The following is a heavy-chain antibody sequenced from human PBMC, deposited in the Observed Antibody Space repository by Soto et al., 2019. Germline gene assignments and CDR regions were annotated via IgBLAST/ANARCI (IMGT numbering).Heavy chain of an antibody. CDR1: GFTFSNYG. V-gene: IGHV3-30*18. D-gene: IGHD2-15*01. J-gene: IGHJ4*02. CDR3: AKDGAPRYCSRSSCHPAGAY. CDR2: ISFDGSHK. Sequence: PGGSLRLSCAGSGFTFSNYGLHWVRQAPGKGLDWVSFISFDGSHKYYADSVKGRLTISRDNSNNMLYLQMDSLTTEDTAVYYCAKDGAPRYCSRSSCHPAGAYWGQGTLVTVSS.